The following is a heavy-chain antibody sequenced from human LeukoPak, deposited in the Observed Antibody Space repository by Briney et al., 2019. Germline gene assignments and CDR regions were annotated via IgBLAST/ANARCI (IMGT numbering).Heavy chain of an antibody. CDR1: GYTFTSYG. CDR3: ARGSGAVAGLQGDAFDI. D-gene: IGHD6-19*01. J-gene: IGHJ3*02. Sequence: GASVKVSCKASGYTFTSYGISWVRQAPGQGLEWMGWISAYNGNTNYAQKLQGRVTMTTDTSTSTAYMELRSLRSDDTAVYYGARGSGAVAGLQGDAFDIWRQERMVRVYS. CDR2: ISAYNGNT. V-gene: IGHV1-18*01.